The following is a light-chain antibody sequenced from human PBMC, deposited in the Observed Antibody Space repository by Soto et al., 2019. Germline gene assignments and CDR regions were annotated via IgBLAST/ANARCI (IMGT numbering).Light chain of an antibody. CDR3: QQLHDYPIT. Sequence: DIQMTQSPSTLTASVGDRVTITCRASQSISSWLAWYQQKPGKAPKVLIYDASSLESGVPSRFSGSGSGTEFTLTISSLQPEDFATYYCQQLHDYPITFGQGTRLEI. V-gene: IGKV1-5*01. CDR2: DAS. CDR1: QSISSW. J-gene: IGKJ5*01.